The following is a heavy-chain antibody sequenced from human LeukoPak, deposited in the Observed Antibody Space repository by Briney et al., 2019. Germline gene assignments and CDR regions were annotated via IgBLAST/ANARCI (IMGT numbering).Heavy chain of an antibody. CDR1: GYTFTGYY. CDR3: ARDYRGYSYGYPFDY. Sequence: ASVKVSCKASGYTFTGYYMHWVRQAPGQGLEWMGWINPNSGGANYAQKFQGRVTMTRDTSISTAYMELSRLRSDDTAVYYCARDYRGYSYGYPFDYWGQGTLVTVSS. V-gene: IGHV1-2*02. J-gene: IGHJ4*02. D-gene: IGHD5-18*01. CDR2: INPNSGGA.